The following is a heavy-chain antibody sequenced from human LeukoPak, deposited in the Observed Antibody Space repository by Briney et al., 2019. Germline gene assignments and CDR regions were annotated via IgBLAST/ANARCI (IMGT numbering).Heavy chain of an antibody. J-gene: IGHJ4*02. D-gene: IGHD3-10*01. Sequence: GGSLRLSCLGSGFGFSNYWMTWLRQAPGEGLEWVANIKEDGSVIYYADSVKGRFTISRDNAKNSVYLQMNSLRVEDTALYYCATGRWFEEFAGSAFEVWGQGTLVTVSS. V-gene: IGHV3-7*01. CDR3: ATGRWFEEFAGSAFEV. CDR1: GFGFSNYW. CDR2: IKEDGSVI.